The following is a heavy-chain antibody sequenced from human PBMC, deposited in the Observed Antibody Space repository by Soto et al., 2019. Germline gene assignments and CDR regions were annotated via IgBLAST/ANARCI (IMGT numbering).Heavy chain of an antibody. D-gene: IGHD5-18*01. V-gene: IGHV5-51*01. Sequence: GETLKISSKASGYSFANYWIGWVCQKPGKGLEWMGVIYPGDSETTYSPSFEGQVIISVDRSRGTAFLEWSSLKASDTAMYYCARPGAPTDTVVYDFWGQGTQVTVSS. CDR3: ARPGAPTDTVVYDF. CDR1: GYSFANYW. J-gene: IGHJ4*02. CDR2: IYPGDSET.